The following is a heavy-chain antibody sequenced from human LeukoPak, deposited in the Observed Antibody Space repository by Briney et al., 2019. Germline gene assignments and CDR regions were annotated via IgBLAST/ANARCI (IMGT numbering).Heavy chain of an antibody. CDR1: GGSFSGYY. CDR3: ARVLEGSSGQHWYFDL. V-gene: IGHV4-34*01. J-gene: IGHJ2*01. Sequence: SETLSLTCAVYGGSFSGYYWSWIRQPPGKGLEWIGEINHSGSANYNPSLKSRVTISVDTSKNQFSLRLSSVTAADTAVYYCARVLEGSSGQHWYFDLWGRGTLVTVSS. CDR2: INHSGSA. D-gene: IGHD6-19*01.